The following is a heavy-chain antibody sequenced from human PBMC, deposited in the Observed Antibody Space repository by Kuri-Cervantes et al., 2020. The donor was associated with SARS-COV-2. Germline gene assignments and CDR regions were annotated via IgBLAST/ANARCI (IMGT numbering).Heavy chain of an antibody. V-gene: IGHV4-61*02. Sequence: LRLSCTVSGGSISSGSYYWSWIRQPAGEGLEWIGRIYTSGSTNYNPSLKSRVTISVDTSKNQFSLKLSSVTAADTAVYYCARGGRTRNSYYFDYWGQGTLVTVSS. CDR1: GGSISSGSYY. J-gene: IGHJ4*02. CDR2: IYTSGST. D-gene: IGHD3-10*01. CDR3: ARGGRTRNSYYFDY.